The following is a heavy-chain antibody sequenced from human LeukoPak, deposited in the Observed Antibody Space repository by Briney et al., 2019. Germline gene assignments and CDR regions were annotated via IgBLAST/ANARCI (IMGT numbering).Heavy chain of an antibody. V-gene: IGHV4-34*01. J-gene: IGHJ4*02. CDR1: GGSFSGYY. CDR2: INHSGST. D-gene: IGHD3-3*01. Sequence: SETLSLTCAVYGGSFSGYYWSWIRQPPGKGLEWIGEINHSGSTNYNPSLKSRVTISVDTSKNQFSLKLSSVTAADTAMYYCARLITIFGAGTGYFDYWGQGTLVTVSS. CDR3: ARLITIFGAGTGYFDY.